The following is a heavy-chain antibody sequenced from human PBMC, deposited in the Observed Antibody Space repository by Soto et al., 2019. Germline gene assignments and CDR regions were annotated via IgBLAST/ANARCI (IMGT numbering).Heavy chain of an antibody. CDR1: GFTFSSYA. D-gene: IGHD6-19*01. J-gene: IGHJ4*02. CDR2: ISGSGGST. Sequence: EVQLLESGGGLVQPGGSLRLSCAASGFTFSSYAMSWVRQAPGKGLEWVSVISGSGGSTYYADSVKGRFTISRDNSKNTLYLQMNSLRAEDTAVYYCSRRTSGWYLDYWGQGTLVTVSS. CDR3: SRRTSGWYLDY. V-gene: IGHV3-23*01.